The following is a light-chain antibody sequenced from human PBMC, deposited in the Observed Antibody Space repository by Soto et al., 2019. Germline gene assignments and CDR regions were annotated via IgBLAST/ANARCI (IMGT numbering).Light chain of an antibody. J-gene: IGLJ3*02. CDR2: DNT. V-gene: IGLV1-40*01. CDR1: SSNIGAGYD. Sequence: QAVVTQPPSVSGAPGQRVTISCTGSSSNIGAGYDVHWYQQVPGTAPKLLIYDNTNRPSGVPDRFSGSKSGTSASLAITGLQAEDESDYYCQSYDTSLRASVFGGGTKLTVL. CDR3: QSYDTSLRASV.